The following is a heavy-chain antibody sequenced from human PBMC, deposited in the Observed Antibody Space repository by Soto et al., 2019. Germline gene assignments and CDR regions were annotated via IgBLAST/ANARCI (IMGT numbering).Heavy chain of an antibody. CDR2: IYSGGST. CDR3: SSGWYFDY. J-gene: IGHJ4*02. CDR1: GFTVSSNY. Sequence: GGSLRLSCAASGFTVSSNYMSWVRQAPGKGLEWVSVIYSGGSTYYADSVKGRFTIARDNSKNTLYLQMNSLRAEGTAVYYCSSGWYFDYWGQGTLVTVSS. D-gene: IGHD6-19*01. V-gene: IGHV3-66*01.